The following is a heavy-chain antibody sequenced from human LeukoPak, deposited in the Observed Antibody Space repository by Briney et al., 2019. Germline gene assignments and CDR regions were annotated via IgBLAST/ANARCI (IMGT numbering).Heavy chain of an antibody. V-gene: IGHV3-23*01. CDR1: GFTFSNYG. Sequence: GGSLRLSCAASGFTFSNYGMNWVRQAPGKGLEWVSGITGNGGTTYYADSVKGRFTISRDNAKNSLYLQMNSLRAEDTAVYYCARDLNVYRIVGATRAFDIWGQGTMVTVSS. CDR2: ITGNGGTT. D-gene: IGHD1-26*01. CDR3: ARDLNVYRIVGATRAFDI. J-gene: IGHJ3*02.